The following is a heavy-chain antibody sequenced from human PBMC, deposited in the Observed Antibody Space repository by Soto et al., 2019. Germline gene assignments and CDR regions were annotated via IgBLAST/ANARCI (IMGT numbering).Heavy chain of an antibody. CDR2: IYYSGST. D-gene: IGHD3-22*01. CDR3: ARLGGYYQSLDT. V-gene: IGHV4-59*08. J-gene: IGHJ5*02. CDR1: GGSFSGYY. Sequence: SSETLSLTCAVYGGSFSGYYWSWIRQPPGKGLQWIGYIYYSGSTTYSPSLKSRVTISVDRSKNQFSLKLTSVTAADTAVYYCARLGGYYQSLDTWGQGTLVTVS.